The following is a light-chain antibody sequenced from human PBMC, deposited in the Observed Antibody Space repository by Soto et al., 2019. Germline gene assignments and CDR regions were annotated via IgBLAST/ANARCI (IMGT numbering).Light chain of an antibody. CDR1: SSNIGAGYD. J-gene: IGLJ2*01. CDR2: GNS. V-gene: IGLV1-40*01. Sequence: QSVLTQPPSVSGAPGRRVTISCTGSSSNIGAGYDVHWYQQLPGTAPKLLIYGNSNRPSGVPDRFSGSKSGTSASLAITGLQAEDEADYYCQSSDSSLSGVVFGGGTKLTVL. CDR3: QSSDSSLSGVV.